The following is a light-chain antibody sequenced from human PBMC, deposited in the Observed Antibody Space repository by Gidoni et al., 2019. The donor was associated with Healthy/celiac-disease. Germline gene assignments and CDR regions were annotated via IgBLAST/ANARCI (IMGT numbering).Light chain of an antibody. V-gene: IGKV1-39*01. CDR3: QQSYSTPLT. CDR1: QSISSD. Sequence: DIQMTQSPSSLSASVGDRVTITCRASQSISSDLNWYQQKPGKAPKLLIYAASSLQSGGPSRFSGSGSGTDFTLTISSLQPEDFASYYCQQSYSTPLTFGGGTKVEIK. CDR2: AAS. J-gene: IGKJ4*01.